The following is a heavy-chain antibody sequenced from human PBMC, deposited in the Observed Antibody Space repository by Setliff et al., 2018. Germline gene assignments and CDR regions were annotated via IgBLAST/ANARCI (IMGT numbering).Heavy chain of an antibody. Sequence: PSETLSLTCTVSGDSITSGSDYWSWIRQPPGKGLEWFGEINHSGSGDYNPSFKSRVTISVDTSKKQFSLTLTSVTAADTALYYCRQAVVGRDVFDIWGQGTVVTVSS. J-gene: IGHJ3*02. CDR1: GDSITSGSDY. D-gene: IGHD1-1*01. CDR3: RQAVVGRDVFDI. V-gene: IGHV4-39*07. CDR2: INHSGSG.